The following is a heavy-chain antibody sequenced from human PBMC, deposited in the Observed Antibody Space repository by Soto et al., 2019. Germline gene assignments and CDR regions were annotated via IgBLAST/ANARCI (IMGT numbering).Heavy chain of an antibody. J-gene: IGHJ6*02. CDR1: GFTFNTYW. CDR2: ANSDGSST. V-gene: IGHV3-74*03. D-gene: IGHD3-10*01. Sequence: EVQLVESGGGLVQPGGSLRLSCAASGFTFNTYWMHWVRQAPGKGLVWVSRANSDGSSTTYADSVKGRFTISRDNVRNTLYLQMHSLKAEDTAVYYCTRVVRFGSAENSYSYGMDVWGQGTTVTVSS. CDR3: TRVVRFGSAENSYSYGMDV.